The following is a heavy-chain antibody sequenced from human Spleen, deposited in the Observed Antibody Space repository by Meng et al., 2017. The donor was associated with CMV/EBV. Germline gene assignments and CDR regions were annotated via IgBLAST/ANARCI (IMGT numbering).Heavy chain of an antibody. CDR3: VRDLPPYYDFWSGYLDL. CDR1: GFTFRSFA. J-gene: IGHJ5*02. Sequence: GGSLRLSCAASGFTFRSFAMTWVRQAPGKGLEWVSSISSTSTYIYYADSVKGRFTISRDNAKNSLYLEMDSLRAEDTAVYYCVRDLPPYYDFWSGYLDLWGQGTLVTVSS. CDR2: ISSTSTYI. V-gene: IGHV3-21*01. D-gene: IGHD3-3*01.